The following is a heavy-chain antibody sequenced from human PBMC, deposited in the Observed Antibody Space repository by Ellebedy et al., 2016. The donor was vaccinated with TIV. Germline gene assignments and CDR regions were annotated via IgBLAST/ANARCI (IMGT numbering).Heavy chain of an antibody. D-gene: IGHD3-10*01. CDR3: ARGSGRPDY. CDR1: GGSMSSNY. J-gene: IGHJ4*02. CDR2: VYYSGST. Sequence: MPSETLSLTCSVSGGSMSSNYWSWIRQPPGKGLEWNGYVYYSGSTNYNPSLGSRVTISVDTSKNQFSLNVSSVTAADTAVYYCARGSGRPDYWGQGTLVTVSS. V-gene: IGHV4-59*01.